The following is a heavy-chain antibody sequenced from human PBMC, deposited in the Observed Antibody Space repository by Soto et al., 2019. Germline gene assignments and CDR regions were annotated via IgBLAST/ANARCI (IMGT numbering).Heavy chain of an antibody. V-gene: IGHV1-8*01. J-gene: IGHJ4*02. CDR1: GYTLTSYD. CDR3: ARAAPSGYVVDI. Sequence: ASVKVSCKASGYTLTSYDINWVRQAAGQGLEWVGWMNPSTGDTGYAQKFQGRVTMTSDASKGTSYMGLSSLRSEDTAVYYCARAAPSGYVVDIWGQGTLVTVSS. D-gene: IGHD3-22*01. CDR2: MNPSTGDT.